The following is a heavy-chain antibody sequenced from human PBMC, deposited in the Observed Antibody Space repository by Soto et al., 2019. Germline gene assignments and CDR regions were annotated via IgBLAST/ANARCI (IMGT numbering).Heavy chain of an antibody. V-gene: IGHV1-18*01. CDR1: GYTFTSYG. Sequence: QVQLVQSGAEVKKPGASVKVSCKASGYTFTSYGFSSVLQAPGQGLEWMGWISAYNGNTNYAQKLQGRVTMTTDTSTSTAYMELRSLSSDDTAVYYSAIFQRFYDSCGSIRGDAVFIWGQGTMVIVSS. CDR2: ISAYNGNT. J-gene: IGHJ3*02. CDR3: AIFQRFYDSCGSIRGDAVFI. D-gene: IGHD3-22*01.